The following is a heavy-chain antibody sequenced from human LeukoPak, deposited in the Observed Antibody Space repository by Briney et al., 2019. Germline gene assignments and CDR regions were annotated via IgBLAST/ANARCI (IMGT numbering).Heavy chain of an antibody. CDR1: GFTFTGYY. CDR2: INPNSGGT. CDR3: ARTCGDCYIYPTDGNWFDP. D-gene: IGHD2-21*02. J-gene: IGHJ5*02. Sequence: PGGSLRLSCAASGFTFTGYYMHWVRQAPGQGLEWMGWINPNSGGTNYAQKFQGRVTMTRDTSISTAYMELSRLRSDDTAVYYCARTCGDCYIYPTDGNWFDPWGQGTLVTVSS. V-gene: IGHV1-2*02.